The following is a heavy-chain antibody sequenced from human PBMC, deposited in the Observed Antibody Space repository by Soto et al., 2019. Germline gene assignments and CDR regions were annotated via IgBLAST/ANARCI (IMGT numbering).Heavy chain of an antibody. CDR1: GGSISSSNW. Sequence: LSLTCAVSGGSISSSNWWSWVRQPPGKGLEWIGEIYHSGSTNYNPSLKSRVTISVDKSKNQFSLKLSSVTAADTAVYYCARVDYYDSSGYYAGRWFDPWGQGTLVTVSS. J-gene: IGHJ5*02. V-gene: IGHV4-4*02. D-gene: IGHD3-22*01. CDR2: IYHSGST. CDR3: ARVDYYDSSGYYAGRWFDP.